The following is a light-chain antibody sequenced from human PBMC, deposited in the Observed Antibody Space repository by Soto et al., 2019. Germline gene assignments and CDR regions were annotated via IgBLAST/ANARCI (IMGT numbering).Light chain of an antibody. Sequence: QSALTQPASVSGSPGQSITISCTGTSSDVGSYNYVSWYQQHPGNAPKLMIYDVSNRPSGVSNRFSGSKSGSTASLTISGLQAEDEADYYCTSFTSINTVVFGGGTTLTVL. CDR3: TSFTSINTVV. V-gene: IGLV2-14*03. CDR2: DVS. CDR1: SSDVGSYNY. J-gene: IGLJ3*02.